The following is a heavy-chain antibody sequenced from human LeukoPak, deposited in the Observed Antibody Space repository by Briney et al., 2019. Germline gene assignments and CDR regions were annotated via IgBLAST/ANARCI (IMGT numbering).Heavy chain of an antibody. J-gene: IGHJ4*02. CDR3: ARDFPLRLGELSFFDY. Sequence: PSETLSLTCTVSGGSISSSSYYWGWIRQPPGKGLEWIGSIYYSGSTYYNPSLKSRVTISVDTSKNQFSLKLSSVTAADTAVYYCARDFPLRLGELSFFDYWGQGTLVTVSS. D-gene: IGHD3-16*02. CDR2: IYYSGST. V-gene: IGHV4-39*07. CDR1: GGSISSSSYY.